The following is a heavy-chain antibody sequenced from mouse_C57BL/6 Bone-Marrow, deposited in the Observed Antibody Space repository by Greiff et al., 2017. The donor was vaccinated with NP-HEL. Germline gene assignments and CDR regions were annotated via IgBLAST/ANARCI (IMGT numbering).Heavy chain of an antibody. CDR1: GYTFTDYY. V-gene: IGHV1-26*01. J-gene: IGHJ4*01. Sequence: EVKLQQSGPELVKPGASVKISCKASGYTFTDYYMSWVKQSHGKSLEWIGDINPNNGGTSYNQKFKGKATLTVDKSSSTAYMELRSLTSEDSAVYYCARNFDYYAMDYWGQGTSVTVSS. CDR3: ARNFDYYAMDY. CDR2: INPNNGGT.